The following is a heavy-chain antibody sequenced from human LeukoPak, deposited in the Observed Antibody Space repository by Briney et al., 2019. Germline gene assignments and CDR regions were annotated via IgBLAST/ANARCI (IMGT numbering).Heavy chain of an antibody. CDR1: GGSISSGGYY. CDR2: IYHSGST. D-gene: IGHD3-16*02. J-gene: IGHJ4*02. CDR3: ARVIELLHYFDY. V-gene: IGHV4-30-2*01. Sequence: PSQTLSLTCTVSGGSISSGGYYWSWIRQPPGKGLEWIGYIYHSGSTYYNPSLKSRVTISVDRSKNQFSLKLSSVTAADTAVYYCARVIELLHYFDYWGQGALVTVSS.